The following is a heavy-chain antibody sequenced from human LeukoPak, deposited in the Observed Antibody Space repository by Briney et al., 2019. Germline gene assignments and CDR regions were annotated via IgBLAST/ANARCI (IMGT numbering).Heavy chain of an antibody. Sequence: PGGSLRLSCAASGFTFSSYSMNWVRQAPGKGLEWVSSISSNSGHIYYADSVKGRFTISRDNAKNSLFLQMNSLRVEDTALYYCAGSPVDHWGQGTLVTVSS. V-gene: IGHV3-21*01. J-gene: IGHJ4*02. CDR3: AGSPVDH. CDR2: ISSNSGHI. CDR1: GFTFSSYS.